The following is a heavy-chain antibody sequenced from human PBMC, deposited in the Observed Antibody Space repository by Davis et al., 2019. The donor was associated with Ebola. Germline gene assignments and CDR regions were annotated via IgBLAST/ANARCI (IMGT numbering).Heavy chain of an antibody. J-gene: IGHJ4*02. Sequence: SVKVSCKASGYTFTGYYMHWVRQAPGQGLEWMGGIIPIFGTANYAQKFQGRVTITADESTSTAYMELSSLRSEDTAVYYCARDIPGYGDYGYYFDYWGQGTLVTVSS. CDR3: ARDIPGYGDYGYYFDY. V-gene: IGHV1-69*13. D-gene: IGHD4-17*01. CDR2: IIPIFGTA. CDR1: GYTFTGYY.